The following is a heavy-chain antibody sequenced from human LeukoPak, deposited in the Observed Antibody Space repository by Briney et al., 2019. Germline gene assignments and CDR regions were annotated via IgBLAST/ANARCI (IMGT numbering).Heavy chain of an antibody. Sequence: SETLSLTCAVSGGSISSSNWWSWVRQPPGKGLEWIGEIYHSGSTNYNPSLKSRVTISVDKSKNQFSLKLSSVTAADTAVYYCARDGQQNLPNWFDPWGQGTLVTVSS. D-gene: IGHD6-13*01. CDR2: IYHSGST. CDR3: ARDGQQNLPNWFDP. J-gene: IGHJ5*02. CDR1: GGSISSSNW. V-gene: IGHV4-4*02.